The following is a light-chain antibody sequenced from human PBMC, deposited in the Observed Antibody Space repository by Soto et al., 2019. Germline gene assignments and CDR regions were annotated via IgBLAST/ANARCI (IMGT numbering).Light chain of an antibody. CDR2: EVI. V-gene: IGLV2-23*02. J-gene: IGLJ2*01. Sequence: QSVLTQPASVSGSPGQSITISCTGSSSDVGTYNLVSWYQHHPGKAPKLMISEVIKRPSGVSNRFSGSKSGNTASLTISGLQAEDEADYYCCSYAGSSIFVFGGGTKPTVL. CDR3: CSYAGSSIFV. CDR1: SSDVGTYNL.